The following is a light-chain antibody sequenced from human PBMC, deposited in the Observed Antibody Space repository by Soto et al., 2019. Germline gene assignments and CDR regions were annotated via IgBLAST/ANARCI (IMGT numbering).Light chain of an antibody. V-gene: IGKV1-33*01. CDR2: DAS. CDR3: QQYDNLPLT. Sequence: DIQMTQSPSSLSASVGERVTITCQASQDISNYLNWYQQKPGKAPKLLIYDASSLETGVPSRFRGSGSGTDFTFTISSLQPEDIATYDCQQYDNLPLTFGGGTKVVIK. J-gene: IGKJ4*01. CDR1: QDISNY.